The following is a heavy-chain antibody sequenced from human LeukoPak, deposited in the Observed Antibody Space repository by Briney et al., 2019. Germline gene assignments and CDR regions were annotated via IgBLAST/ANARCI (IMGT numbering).Heavy chain of an antibody. J-gene: IGHJ3*02. CDR1: GGSISSYY. V-gene: IGHV4-59*08. D-gene: IGHD6-25*01. CDR3: ASQQRGTFDI. Sequence: PSETLSLTCTVSGGSISSYYWSWIRQPPGKGLEWIGYVYYSGSTNYNPSLKSRVTISVDTSKNQFSLKLTSVTAADTAVYYCASQQRGTFDIWGQGTMVTVSS. CDR2: VYYSGST.